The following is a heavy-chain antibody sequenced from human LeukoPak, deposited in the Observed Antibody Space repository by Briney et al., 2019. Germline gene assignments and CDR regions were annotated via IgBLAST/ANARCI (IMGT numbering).Heavy chain of an antibody. CDR2: IYYSGST. Sequence: SETLSLTCTVSDDSISDYYRGWIRQPPGKGLEWIGYIYYSGSTNYNPSLKSRVTTSVDTSKNQFSLKLSSVTAADTAVYYCARNCGGDCRRDAFDIWGQGTMVTVSS. D-gene: IGHD2-21*01. J-gene: IGHJ3*02. V-gene: IGHV4-59*01. CDR1: DDSISDYY. CDR3: ARNCGGDCRRDAFDI.